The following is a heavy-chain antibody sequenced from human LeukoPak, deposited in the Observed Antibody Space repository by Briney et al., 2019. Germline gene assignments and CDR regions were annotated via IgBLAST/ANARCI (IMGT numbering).Heavy chain of an antibody. V-gene: IGHV4-30-4*01. J-gene: IGHJ5*02. CDR1: GGSISSGDYY. Sequence: SETLSLTCTVSGGSISSGDYYWSWIRQPPGKGLEWIGYIYYSGSTYYNPSLKSRVTISVDTSKNQFSLKLSSVTAADTAVYYCARGSDPRSKYCSGGSCYSRNWFDPWGQGTLVTVSS. D-gene: IGHD2-15*01. CDR2: IYYSGST. CDR3: ARGSDPRSKYCSGGSCYSRNWFDP.